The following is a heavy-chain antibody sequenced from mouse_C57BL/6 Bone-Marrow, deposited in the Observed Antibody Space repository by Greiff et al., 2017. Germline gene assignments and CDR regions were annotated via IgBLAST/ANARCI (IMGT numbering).Heavy chain of an antibody. J-gene: IGHJ3*01. D-gene: IGHD2-2*01. CDR1: GYSITSGYD. V-gene: IGHV3-1*01. CDR3: ARGLPAWFAY. Sequence: VQLQQSGPGMVKPSQSLSLTCTVTGYSITSGYDWHWIRHFPGNKLEWMGYISYSGSTNYNPSLKSRISITHDTSKNHFFLKLNSVTTEDTATYYCARGLPAWFAYWGQGTLVTVSA. CDR2: ISYSGST.